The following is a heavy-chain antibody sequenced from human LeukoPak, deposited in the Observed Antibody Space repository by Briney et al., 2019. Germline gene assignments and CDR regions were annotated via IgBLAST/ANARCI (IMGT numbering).Heavy chain of an antibody. CDR2: IHTSGST. CDR3: ARDTLYWFDP. Sequence: SETLSLTCTVSGGSITSYYWTYIRQPAGKGLEWIGRIHTSGSTNYNPSLKSRVTMSVDTSKNQFSLKLSSVTAADTAVYYCARDTLYWFDPWGQGTLVTVSS. V-gene: IGHV4-4*07. J-gene: IGHJ5*02. CDR1: GGSITSYY.